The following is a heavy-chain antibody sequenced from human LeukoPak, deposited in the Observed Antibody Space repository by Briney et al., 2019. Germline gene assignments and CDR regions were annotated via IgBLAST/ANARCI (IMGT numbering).Heavy chain of an antibody. V-gene: IGHV4-61*01. CDR1: GHSINTDYY. Sequence: SETLSLTCTVSGHSINTDYYWAWVRQPPGKGLEWIGYIYYSGSTNYNPSLKSRVTISVDTSKNQFSLKLSSVTAADTAVYYCARGEGYCSSTSCYTWGPYYFDYWGQGTLVTVSS. D-gene: IGHD2-2*02. CDR3: ARGEGYCSSTSCYTWGPYYFDY. J-gene: IGHJ4*02. CDR2: IYYSGST.